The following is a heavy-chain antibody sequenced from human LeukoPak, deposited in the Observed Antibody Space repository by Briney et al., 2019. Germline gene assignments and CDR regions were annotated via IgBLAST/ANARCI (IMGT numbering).Heavy chain of an antibody. V-gene: IGHV3-7*05. CDR3: AGSSGWARYFDY. CDR2: IKRDGGEE. D-gene: IGHD6-19*01. J-gene: IGHJ4*02. CDR1: RFTFSDYW. Sequence: GGSLRLSCAASRFTFSDYWMSWVRQAPGKGLEWVANIKRDGGEEYYVDSVKGRFTISRDNAKNSLYLQMNSLRAEDTAVYYCAGSSGWARYFDYWGQGTLVTVSS.